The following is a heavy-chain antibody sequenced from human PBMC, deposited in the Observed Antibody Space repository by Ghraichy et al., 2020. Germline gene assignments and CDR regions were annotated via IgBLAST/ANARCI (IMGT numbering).Heavy chain of an antibody. J-gene: IGHJ5*02. CDR1: GGSFSGYY. CDR2: INHSGST. V-gene: IGHV4-34*01. CDR3: ARGLGGRYCSSTSCYFNWFDP. D-gene: IGHD2-2*01. Sequence: SETLSLTCAVYGGSFSGYYLSWIRQPPGKGLEWIWEINHSGSTNYNPSLKSRVTISVDTSKNQFSLKLSSVTAADTAVYYCARGLGGRYCSSTSCYFNWFDPWGQGTLVTVSS.